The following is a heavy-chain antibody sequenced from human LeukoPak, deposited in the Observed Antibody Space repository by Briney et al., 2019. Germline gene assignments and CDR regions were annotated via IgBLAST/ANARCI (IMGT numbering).Heavy chain of an antibody. Sequence: PGGSLRLSCAASGFTVSSNYMTWVRQAPGKGLEWISIIYSGGSIYYADSVKGRFTISRDNSKNTLYLHMNSLRAEDTAVYYCARDLSSNWNYWGQGTLVTVSS. CDR2: IYSGGSI. CDR1: GFTVSSNY. D-gene: IGHD1-20*01. CDR3: ARDLSSNWNY. V-gene: IGHV3-66*01. J-gene: IGHJ4*02.